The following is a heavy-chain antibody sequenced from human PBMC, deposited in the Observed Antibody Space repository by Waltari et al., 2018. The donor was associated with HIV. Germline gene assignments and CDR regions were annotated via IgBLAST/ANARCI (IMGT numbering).Heavy chain of an antibody. Sequence: QVQLQESGPGLVKPSQTLSLTCTVPGGSISSGSSSWSWIRQPAGKGLEWIGRIYTSGNTDYNPSLKSRVTISVDTSKNQFSLKLTSVTAADTAVYYCARARVRSGYGLYYYYGMDVWGQGTTVTVSS. V-gene: IGHV4-61*02. D-gene: IGHD5-12*01. CDR2: IYTSGNT. J-gene: IGHJ6*02. CDR3: ARARVRSGYGLYYYYGMDV. CDR1: GGSISSGSSS.